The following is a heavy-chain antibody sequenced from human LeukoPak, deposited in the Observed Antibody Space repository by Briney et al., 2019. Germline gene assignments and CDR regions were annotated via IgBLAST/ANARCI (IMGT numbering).Heavy chain of an antibody. J-gene: IGHJ4*02. D-gene: IGHD6-19*01. Sequence: SETLSLTCTASGGSISSSSYYWGWIRQPPGKGLEWIGSIYYSGSTYYNPSLKSRVTISVDTSKNQFSLKLSSVTAADTAVYYCASEWLVRYYFDYWGQGTLVTVSS. CDR2: IYYSGST. CDR3: ASEWLVRYYFDY. V-gene: IGHV4-39*01. CDR1: GGSISSSSYY.